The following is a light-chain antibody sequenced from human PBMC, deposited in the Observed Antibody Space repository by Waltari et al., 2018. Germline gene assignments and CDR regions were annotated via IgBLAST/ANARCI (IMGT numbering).Light chain of an antibody. CDR2: GAS. CDR3: QQYHESPPIT. V-gene: IGKV3-15*01. Sequence: EIVITQSPATLSVSPGERATLSCRASQSISSQLAWYQQKPGQAPRLLIYGASTRATGIPARFSGSGSGTEFTLTISSLQSEDFAVYFCQQYHESPPITFGPGTKVDIK. J-gene: IGKJ3*01. CDR1: QSISSQ.